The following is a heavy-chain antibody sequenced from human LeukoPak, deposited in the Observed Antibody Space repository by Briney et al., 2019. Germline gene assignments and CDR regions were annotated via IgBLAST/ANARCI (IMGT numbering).Heavy chain of an antibody. CDR2: ISSSSSYI. V-gene: IGHV3-21*01. CDR3: ARAARTGRLGYYFDY. CDR1: GFTFGSYS. Sequence: GGSLRLSCAASGFTFGSYSMNWVRQAPGKGLEWVSSISSSSSYIYYADSVKGRFTISRDNAKNSLYLQMNSLRAEDTAVYYCARAARTGRLGYYFDYWGQGTLVTVSS. D-gene: IGHD3/OR15-3a*01. J-gene: IGHJ4*02.